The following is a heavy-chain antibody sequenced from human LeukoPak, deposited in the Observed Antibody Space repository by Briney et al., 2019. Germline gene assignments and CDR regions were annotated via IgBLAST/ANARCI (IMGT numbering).Heavy chain of an antibody. D-gene: IGHD1-1*01. CDR3: VRESRPEGRLIDIDF. CDR1: GFTFSDYW. CDR2: INQDESEK. V-gene: IGHV3-7*01. Sequence: GSLRLSCAASGFTFSDYWMSWVRQAPGKGLEWVADINQDESEKNHVDSVRGRFTISRDNAENSLHLQMNSLRAEDTAIYYCVRESRPEGRLIDIDFWGQGTLVTVSS. J-gene: IGHJ4*02.